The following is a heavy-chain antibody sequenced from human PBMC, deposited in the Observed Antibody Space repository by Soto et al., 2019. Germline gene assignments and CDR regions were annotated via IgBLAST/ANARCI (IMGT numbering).Heavy chain of an antibody. J-gene: IGHJ6*01. D-gene: IGHD2-15*01. CDR2: ISYDGSNK. Sequence: QVQLVESGGGVVQPGRSLRLSCAASGFTFSSYAMHWVRQAPGKGLEWVAVISYDGSNKYYADSVKGRFTISRDNSKNTLYQQMNSLRAEDTAVYYCAREAAAQWPIVVVVAATFSPGYYYGMDVW. CDR3: AREAAAQWPIVVVVAATFSPGYYYGMDV. CDR1: GFTFSSYA. V-gene: IGHV3-30-3*01.